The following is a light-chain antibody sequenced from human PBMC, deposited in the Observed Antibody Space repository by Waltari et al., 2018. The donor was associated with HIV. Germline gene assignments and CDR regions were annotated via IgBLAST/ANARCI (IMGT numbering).Light chain of an antibody. Sequence: EIVMTQSPATLSVSPGESVSHSCRASQSVRSNLAWYQQKPGQAPRLLIYGASTRTAGIPARFSGGGSGTEFTLTIGSLQSEDFAVYYCQQYNNWPRTFGQGTKVEIK. J-gene: IGKJ1*01. CDR1: QSVRSN. CDR3: QQYNNWPRT. V-gene: IGKV3-15*01. CDR2: GAS.